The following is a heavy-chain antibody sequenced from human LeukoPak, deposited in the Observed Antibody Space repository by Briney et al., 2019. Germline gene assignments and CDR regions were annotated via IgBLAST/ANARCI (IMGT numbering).Heavy chain of an antibody. CDR2: TSTHNGHT. Sequence: ASVKVSCKASNYTFINYGVNWVRQAPGQGLEWMGWTSTHNGHTNYAQNLKGRVTMTTDTSTTTAYMELRTLKSDDTAVYYCARGDKVGATSWYDFDLWGQGTLVTVSS. CDR1: NYTFINYG. D-gene: IGHD1-26*01. V-gene: IGHV1-18*01. J-gene: IGHJ4*02. CDR3: ARGDKVGATSWYDFDL.